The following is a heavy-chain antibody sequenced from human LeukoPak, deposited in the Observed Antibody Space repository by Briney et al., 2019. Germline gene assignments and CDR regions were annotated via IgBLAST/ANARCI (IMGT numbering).Heavy chain of an antibody. J-gene: IGHJ4*02. CDR2: IWYDGSNP. CDR1: GFTFRNHA. CDR3: ARDSHTRYLDQ. V-gene: IGHV3-33*01. D-gene: IGHD3-9*01. Sequence: GRSLRLSCEASGFTFRNHAMYWVRQGPGKGLELLSVIWYDGSNPYYADSVKGRFIISRDNSRNTLFLQMNSLRAEDTGVYFCARDSHTRYLDQWGQGTLVTVSS.